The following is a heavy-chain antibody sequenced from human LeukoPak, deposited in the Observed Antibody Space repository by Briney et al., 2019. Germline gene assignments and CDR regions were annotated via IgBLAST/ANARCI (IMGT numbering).Heavy chain of an antibody. J-gene: IGHJ6*02. V-gene: IGHV3-53*01. CDR1: GFTVSSKY. CDR3: AATVHYCSGGGCYNYYYGMDV. CDR2: IYSGGST. D-gene: IGHD2-15*01. Sequence: GGSLRLSCAASGFTVSSKYMSWVRQAPGKGLEWVSVIYSGGSTYYADSVKGRFTISRDNSKNTVYLQMNSLRAEDTAVYYCAATVHYCSGGGCYNYYYGMDVWGQGTTVTVSS.